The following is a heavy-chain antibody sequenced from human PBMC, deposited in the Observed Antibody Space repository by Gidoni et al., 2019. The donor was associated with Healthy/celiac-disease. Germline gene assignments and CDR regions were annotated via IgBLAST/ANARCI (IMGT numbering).Heavy chain of an antibody. V-gene: IGHV3-30-3*01. CDR2: ISYDGSNK. J-gene: IGHJ4*02. CDR1: GFTFSSYA. D-gene: IGHD2-21*02. Sequence: QVQLVESGGGVVQPGRSLRLSCAASGFTFSSYAMHWVRQAPGKGLEWVAVISYDGSNKYYADSVKGRFTISRDNSKNTLYLQMNSLRAEDTAVYYCARSAVVVTADYWGQGTLVTVSS. CDR3: ARSAVVVTADY.